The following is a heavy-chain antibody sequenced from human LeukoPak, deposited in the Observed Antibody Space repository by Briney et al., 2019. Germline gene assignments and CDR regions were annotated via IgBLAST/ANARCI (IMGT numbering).Heavy chain of an antibody. D-gene: IGHD3-10*01. CDR1: GFTFSSYA. Sequence: GGSLRLSCAASGFTFSSYAMSWVRQAPGKGLEWVSAISGSGGSTYYADSVKGRFTISRDNSKNTLYLQMNSLRAEDTAVYYCAKSSGSYYNILDDAFDIWGQGTMVTVSS. CDR2: ISGSGGST. V-gene: IGHV3-23*01. CDR3: AKSSGSYYNILDDAFDI. J-gene: IGHJ3*02.